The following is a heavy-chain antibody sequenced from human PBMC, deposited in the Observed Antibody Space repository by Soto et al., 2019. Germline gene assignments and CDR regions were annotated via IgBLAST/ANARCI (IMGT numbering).Heavy chain of an antibody. CDR3: ARAPAPHYYDSRGGMDV. V-gene: IGHV3-13*01. D-gene: IGHD3-22*01. Sequence: GGSLRLSCAASGFTFSSYDMHWVRQATGKGLEWVSAIGTAGDTYYPGSVKGRFTISRENAKNSLYLQMNSLRAEDTAVYYCARAPAPHYYDSRGGMDVWGQGTTVTVSS. CDR1: GFTFSSYD. CDR2: IGTAGDT. J-gene: IGHJ6*02.